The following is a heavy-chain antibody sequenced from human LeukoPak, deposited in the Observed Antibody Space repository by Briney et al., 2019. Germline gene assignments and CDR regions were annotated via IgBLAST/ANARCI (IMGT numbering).Heavy chain of an antibody. CDR3: ARDEGYWVVVPAATTDAFDI. V-gene: IGHV1-18*01. CDR1: GYTFTSYG. D-gene: IGHD2-2*01. J-gene: IGHJ3*02. CDR2: ISAYNGNT. Sequence: GASVKVSCKASGYTFTSYGISWVRQAPGQGLEWMGWISAYNGNTNYAQKLQGRVTMTTDTSTSTAYMELRSLRSDDTAVYYCARDEGYWVVVPAATTDAFDIWGQGTMVTVSS.